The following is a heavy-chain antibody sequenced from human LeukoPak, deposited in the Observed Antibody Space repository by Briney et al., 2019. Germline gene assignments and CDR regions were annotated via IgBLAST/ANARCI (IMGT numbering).Heavy chain of an antibody. CDR3: AKDFSSVGMVRTKFEDDAFDI. Sequence: GGSLRLSCAASGFTFSSSAMTWVRQAPGKGLEWVAFIRYDGSNKYYADSVKGRFTISRDNSKNTLYLQMNSLRAEDTAVYYCAKDFSSVGMVRTKFEDDAFDIWGQGTMVTVSS. D-gene: IGHD3-10*01. CDR1: GFTFSSSA. V-gene: IGHV3-30*02. CDR2: IRYDGSNK. J-gene: IGHJ3*02.